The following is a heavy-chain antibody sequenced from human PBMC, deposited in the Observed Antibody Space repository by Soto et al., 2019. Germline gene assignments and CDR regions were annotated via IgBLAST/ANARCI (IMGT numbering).Heavy chain of an antibody. D-gene: IGHD6-13*01. CDR2: IYPGDSDT. Sequence: PGESRKTSCKGSGYSFTNYCIGWVRQRPGKGLEWMGIIYPGDSDTRYSPSFQGQVTISADKSISTAYLQWSSLKASDTAMYYCARQLGYSSSWPYYYYGMDVWGQGTTVTVS. J-gene: IGHJ6*02. CDR1: GYSFTNYC. V-gene: IGHV5-51*01. CDR3: ARQLGYSSSWPYYYYGMDV.